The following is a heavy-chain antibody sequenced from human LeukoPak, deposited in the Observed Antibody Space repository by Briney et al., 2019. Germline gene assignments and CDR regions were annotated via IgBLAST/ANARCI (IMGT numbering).Heavy chain of an antibody. Sequence: SETLSLTCAVYGGSFSGYYWSWIRQPPGKGLEWIGEINHSGSTNYNPSLKSRVTISVDTSKNQFSLKLNSVTAADTAVYYCARCGKRLKYQLPLGYWGQGTLVTVSS. V-gene: IGHV4-34*01. D-gene: IGHD2-2*01. J-gene: IGHJ4*02. CDR2: INHSGST. CDR3: ARCGKRLKYQLPLGY. CDR1: GGSFSGYY.